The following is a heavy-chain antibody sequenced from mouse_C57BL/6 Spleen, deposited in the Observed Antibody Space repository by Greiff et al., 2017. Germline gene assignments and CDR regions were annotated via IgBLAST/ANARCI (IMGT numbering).Heavy chain of an antibody. CDR2: IDPSDSYT. CDR3: ARSQGGYYFDY. Sequence: QVQLQQPGAELVRPGTSVKLSCKASGYTFTSYWMHWVKQRPGQGLEWIGVIDPSDSYTNYNQKFKGKSTLTVDTSSSTAYMQLSSLTSEDSAVYYCARSQGGYYFDYWGQGTTLTVSS. J-gene: IGHJ2*01. CDR1: GYTFTSYW. V-gene: IGHV1-59*01.